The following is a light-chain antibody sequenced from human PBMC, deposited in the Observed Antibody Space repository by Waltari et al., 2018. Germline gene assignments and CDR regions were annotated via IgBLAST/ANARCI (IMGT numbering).Light chain of an antibody. CDR3: QQYETYSWT. CDR2: KAS. Sequence: DIQMTQSPSTLSASVGDRVTITCRASQSIGESLAWYQQIPGKAPKLLIYKASRLESGGPSRFSGSGSGTDFTLTISSLQPDDFATYYCQQYETYSWTFGLGTKVEI. CDR1: QSIGES. J-gene: IGKJ1*01. V-gene: IGKV1-5*03.